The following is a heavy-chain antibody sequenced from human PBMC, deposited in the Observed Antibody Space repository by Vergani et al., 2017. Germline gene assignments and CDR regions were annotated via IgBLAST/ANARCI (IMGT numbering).Heavy chain of an antibody. CDR1: GGYFSGYY. CDR3: ARGLDDFWSGYYSWYYYYGMDV. CDR2: INHSGST. V-gene: IGHV4-34*01. D-gene: IGHD3-3*01. J-gene: IGHJ6*02. Sequence: QVQLQQWGAGLLKPSETLSLTCAVYGGYFSGYYWSWIRQPPGKGLEWIGEINHSGSTNYNPSLKSRVTISVDTSKNQFSLKLSSVTAADTAVYYCARGLDDFWSGYYSWYYYYGMDVWGQGTTVTVSS.